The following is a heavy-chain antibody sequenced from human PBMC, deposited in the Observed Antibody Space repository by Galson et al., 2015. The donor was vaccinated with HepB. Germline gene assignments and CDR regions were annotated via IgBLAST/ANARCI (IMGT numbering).Heavy chain of an antibody. CDR2: ISNSGNTI. Sequence: SLRLSCAASGFIFSRYSMHWVRQAPGKGLEWVSSISNSGNTIYYADSVKGRFTISRDNSKNTLYLQMNSLRAEDTAVYYCGRTGAKRWLQLNVDDWGQGTLVTVSS. CDR1: GFIFSRYS. CDR3: GRTGAKRWLQLNVDD. J-gene: IGHJ4*02. D-gene: IGHD5-24*01. V-gene: IGHV3-21*01.